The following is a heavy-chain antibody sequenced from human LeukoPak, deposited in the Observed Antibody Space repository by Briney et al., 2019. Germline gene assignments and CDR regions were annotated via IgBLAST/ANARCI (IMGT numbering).Heavy chain of an antibody. CDR2: ITSSGSE. V-gene: IGHV3-11*01. CDR1: GFNLNDYY. D-gene: IGHD3-22*01. CDR3: TRDQDAGYALGY. J-gene: IGHJ4*02. Sequence: GGSLRLSCAASGFNLNDYYMNWIRQAPGKGLEWISYITSSGSEYYSDSVKGRFTISRDAASKSLYLQMNSLRAEDTAVYFCTRDQDAGYALGYWGQGTLVTVSS.